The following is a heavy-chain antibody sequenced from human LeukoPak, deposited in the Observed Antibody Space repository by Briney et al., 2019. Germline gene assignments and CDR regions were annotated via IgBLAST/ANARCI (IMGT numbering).Heavy chain of an antibody. CDR2: ISAYNGNT. J-gene: IGHJ5*02. CDR3: ARPQTGLLWFGESRTGWSDP. CDR1: GYTFTSYG. D-gene: IGHD3-10*01. Sequence: ASVKVSCKASGYTFTSYGISWVRQAPGQGLEWMGWISAYNGNTNYAQKLQGRVTMTTDTSTSTAYMELRSLRSDDTAVYYCARPQTGLLWFGESRTGWSDPWGQGTLVTVSS. V-gene: IGHV1-18*01.